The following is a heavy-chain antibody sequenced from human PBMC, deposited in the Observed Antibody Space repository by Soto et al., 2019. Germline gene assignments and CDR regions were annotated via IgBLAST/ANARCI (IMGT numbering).Heavy chain of an antibody. CDR3: ENGSVTTAYMDV. J-gene: IGHJ6*03. Sequence: VQLLESGGGSVQPGGSLRLTCAASGFTFSSNAMTWVRQAPGKGLQWVSAISASGDSTYYADSVKGRFTISRDNSRNTLYLQMSTLRAEDMAVYYCENGSVTTAYMDVWGKGTTVTVSS. D-gene: IGHD4-4*01. CDR1: GFTFSSNA. V-gene: IGHV3-23*01. CDR2: ISASGDST.